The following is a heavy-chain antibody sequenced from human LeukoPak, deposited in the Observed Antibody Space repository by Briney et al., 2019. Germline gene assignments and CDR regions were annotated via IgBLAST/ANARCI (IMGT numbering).Heavy chain of an antibody. CDR2: INHSGST. J-gene: IGHJ5*02. CDR1: GGSFSGYY. CDR3: ARQSDKADNWLDP. D-gene: IGHD2-21*01. V-gene: IGHV4-34*01. Sequence: SETLSLTCAVYGGSFSGYYWSWIRQPPGKGLEWIGEINHSGSTNYNPSLKSRVTISVDTSKNQFSLKLSSVTAADTAVYYCARQSDKADNWLDPWGQGTLVTVSS.